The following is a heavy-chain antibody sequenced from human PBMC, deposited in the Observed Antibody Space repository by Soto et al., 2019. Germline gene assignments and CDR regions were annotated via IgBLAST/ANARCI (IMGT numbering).Heavy chain of an antibody. CDR1: GFTFSDYT. CDR2: ILADFNT. V-gene: IGHV3-23*03. Sequence: ELQLLESGGGLVQPGGSLTLSCAASGFTFSDYTMTWVRQAPGKVLECISVILADFNTYYADSVRGRFTISRDNSNITLYLQMDSLRAEDTALYYCARRVEGYFDYWGQGALVTVSS. CDR3: ARRVEGYFDY. J-gene: IGHJ4*02.